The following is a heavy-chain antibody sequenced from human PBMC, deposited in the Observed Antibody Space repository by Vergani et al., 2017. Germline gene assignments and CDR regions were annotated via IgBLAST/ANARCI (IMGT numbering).Heavy chain of an antibody. Sequence: QVQLVQSGAEVKKPGSSVKVSCKASGGTFSSYTISWVRQAPGQGLEWMGRIIPILGIANYAQKFQGRVTITADKSTSTAYMELSSLRSEDTAVYYCARGRVYSGYGHSYYYGMDFWGQGTTVTVSS. V-gene: IGHV1-69*02. CDR3: ARGRVYSGYGHSYYYGMDF. J-gene: IGHJ6*02. CDR1: GGTFSSYT. CDR2: IIPILGIA. D-gene: IGHD5-12*01.